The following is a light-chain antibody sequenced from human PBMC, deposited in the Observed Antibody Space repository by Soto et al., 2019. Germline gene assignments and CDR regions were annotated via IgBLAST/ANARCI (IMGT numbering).Light chain of an antibody. V-gene: IGLV2-14*01. CDR2: EVS. J-gene: IGLJ2*01. CDR1: SSDVGDYKY. CDR3: SSYTSSNTL. Sequence: QSALTQPASVSGSPGQSITISCTGTSSDVGDYKYVSWYQQHSGKAPKLMIYEVSNRPSGVSNRFSGSKSGNTASLTISGLQAEDEADYYCSSYTSSNTLFGGGTKLTVL.